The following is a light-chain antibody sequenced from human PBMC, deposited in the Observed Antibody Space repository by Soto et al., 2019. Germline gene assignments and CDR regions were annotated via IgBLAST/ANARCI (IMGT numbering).Light chain of an antibody. V-gene: IGKV3-20*01. J-gene: IGKJ2*01. CDR1: QSVSNNY. CDR2: GSS. CDR3: HQYGNSPPYT. Sequence: EVVLTQSPGTLSLSPGERATLSCRASQSVSNNYFAWYQQKPGQAPRLLIFGSSDRATGIPDRFSGSGSGTDFTLSLSVPEPEDFAGYYCHQYGNSPPYTLGQETQLQIK.